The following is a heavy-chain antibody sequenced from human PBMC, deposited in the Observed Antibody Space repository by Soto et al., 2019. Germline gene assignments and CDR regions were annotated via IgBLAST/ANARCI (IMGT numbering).Heavy chain of an antibody. Sequence: SETLSLTCTVSGGSSSSYYWSWIRQPPGKGLEWIGYIYYSGSTNYNPSLKSRVTISVDTSKNQFSLKLSSVTAADTAVYYCASLNGEMATRSFDYWGQGTLVTVSS. J-gene: IGHJ4*02. D-gene: IGHD3-10*01. V-gene: IGHV4-59*08. CDR3: ASLNGEMATRSFDY. CDR2: IYYSGST. CDR1: GGSSSSYY.